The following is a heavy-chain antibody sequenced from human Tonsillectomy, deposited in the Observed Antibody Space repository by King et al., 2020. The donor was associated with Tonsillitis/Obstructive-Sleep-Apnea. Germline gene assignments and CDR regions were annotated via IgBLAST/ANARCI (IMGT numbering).Heavy chain of an antibody. J-gene: IGHJ6*04. CDR1: GFTFSSYW. D-gene: IGHD3-9*01. CDR2: INSDGSST. CDR3: ANPTLRYFDWSRPRGMDV. Sequence: VQLVESGGGLVQPGGSLRLSCAASGFTFSSYWMHWVRQAPGKGLVWVSRINSDGSSTSYADSVKGRFTISRDNAKNTLYLQMNSLRVEDTDVYYCANPTLRYFDWSRPRGMDVWGKGTTVTVSS. V-gene: IGHV3-74*01.